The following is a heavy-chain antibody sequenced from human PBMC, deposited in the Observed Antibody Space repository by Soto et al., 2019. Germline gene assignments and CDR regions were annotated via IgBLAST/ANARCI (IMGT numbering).Heavy chain of an antibody. J-gene: IGHJ4*01. CDR2: IYFSGST. CDR3: AIVGRAHGGIFLPIYYRDY. D-gene: IGHD2-21*01. Sequence: QVQLQESGPGLVKPSETLSLSCTVSGGSVSSSDHYWSWIRQAPGRGLEWIGYIYFSGSTNYNPSRKRRVTMSVERSKNQFYLKLSSVNAADTDVYYCAIVGRAHGGIFLPIYYRDYGGHGTLVTVSS. CDR1: GGSVSSSDHY. V-gene: IGHV4-61*08.